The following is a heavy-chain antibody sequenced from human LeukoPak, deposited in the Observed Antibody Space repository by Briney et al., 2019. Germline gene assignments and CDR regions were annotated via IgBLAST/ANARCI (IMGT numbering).Heavy chain of an antibody. J-gene: IGHJ4*02. D-gene: IGHD2-15*01. CDR2: IKSKTDGGTT. CDR3: TTARRVRYCSGGSCYRTAIDY. Sequence: GGFLRLSCAASGFTFSNAWMNWVRQAPGKGLEWVGRIKSKTDGGTTDYAAPVKGRFTISRDDSKNTLYLQMNSLKTEDTAVYYCTTARRVRYCSGGSCYRTAIDYWGQGTLVTVSS. CDR1: GFTFSNAW. V-gene: IGHV3-15*07.